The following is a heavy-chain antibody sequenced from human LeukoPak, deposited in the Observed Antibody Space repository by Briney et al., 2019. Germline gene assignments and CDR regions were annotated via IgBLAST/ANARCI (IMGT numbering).Heavy chain of an antibody. CDR3: TAGFPTF. J-gene: IGHJ4*02. D-gene: IGHD6-13*01. CDR1: GGSFSGYY. V-gene: IGHV4-34*01. CDR2: INHSGST. Sequence: PSETLSLTCAVYGGSFSGYYWSWIRQPPGKGLEWIGEINHSGSTNYNPSLKSRVTISVDTSKNQFSLKLSSVTAADTAVYYCTAGFPTFWGQGTLVTVSS.